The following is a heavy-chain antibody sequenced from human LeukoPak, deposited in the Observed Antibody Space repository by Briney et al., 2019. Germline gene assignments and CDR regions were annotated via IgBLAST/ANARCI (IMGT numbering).Heavy chain of an antibody. CDR2: INTNTGNP. J-gene: IGHJ5*02. V-gene: IGHV7-4-1*02. Sequence: ASVKVSCKASGYTFTSYAMNWVRQAPGQGLEWMGWINTNTGNPTYAQGFTGRFVFSLDTSVSTAYLQISSLKAEDTAVYYCARAPSPLPIAARRNRYDPHWFDPWGQGTLVTVSS. CDR1: GYTFTSYA. CDR3: ARAPSPLPIAARRNRYDPHWFDP. D-gene: IGHD6-6*01.